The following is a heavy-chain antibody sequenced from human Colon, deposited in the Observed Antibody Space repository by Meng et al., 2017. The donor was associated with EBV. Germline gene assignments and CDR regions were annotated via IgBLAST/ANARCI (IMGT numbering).Heavy chain of an antibody. Sequence: VQLQESGPGLVEPSQTLSLTCPVSGGSMSSGNYYWSWIRQPPGKGLEWIGYIHHSGSAYYNPSLKSRVSISVDTSKNQFSLNLNSMTAADTAVYYCASFDHIPRRNYFDYWGQGTLVTVSS. J-gene: IGHJ4*02. CDR2: IHHSGSA. CDR3: ASFDHIPRRNYFDY. V-gene: IGHV4-30-4*01. D-gene: IGHD2-21*01. CDR1: GGSMSSGNYY.